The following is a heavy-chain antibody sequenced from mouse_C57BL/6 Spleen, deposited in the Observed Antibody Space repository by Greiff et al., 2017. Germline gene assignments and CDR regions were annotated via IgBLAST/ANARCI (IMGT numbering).Heavy chain of an antibody. CDR2: ISYDGSN. CDR3: ARADYGFDY. J-gene: IGHJ2*01. Sequence: EVKLMESGPGLVKPSQSLSLTCSVTGYSITSGYYWNWIRQFPGNKLEWMGYISYDGSNNYNPSLKNRISITRDTSKNQFFLKLNSVTTEDTATDYCARADYGFDYWGQGTTLTVSS. V-gene: IGHV3-6*01. D-gene: IGHD1-1*02. CDR1: GYSITSGYY.